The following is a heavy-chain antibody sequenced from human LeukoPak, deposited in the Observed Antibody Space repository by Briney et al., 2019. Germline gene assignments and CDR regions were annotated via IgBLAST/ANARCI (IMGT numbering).Heavy chain of an antibody. J-gene: IGHJ4*02. CDR3: ARANDCSGGSCADY. CDR1: GGTFSSYA. V-gene: IGHV1-69*06. Sequence: GASVKVSCKASGGTFSSYAISWVRQAPGQGLEWMGGIIPLFGTANYAQKFQGRVTITADKSTSTAYMELSSLRSEDTAVYYCARANDCSGGSCADYWGQGTLVTVSS. D-gene: IGHD2-15*01. CDR2: IIPLFGTA.